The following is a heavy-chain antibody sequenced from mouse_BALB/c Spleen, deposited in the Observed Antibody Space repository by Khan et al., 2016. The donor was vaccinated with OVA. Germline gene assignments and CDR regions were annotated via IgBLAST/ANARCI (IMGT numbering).Heavy chain of an antibody. CDR3: AREFHDYGSRGALDY. Sequence: QVQLKESGAELARPGALVKMSCKASGYTFTGYSMHWIKQRPGQGLEWIGYISPSNAYPNYNQKFKDKATWTADKSSSTAYMQLSSLTSEDSAVYYCAREFHDYGSRGALDYWGQGTSVTVSS. D-gene: IGHD1-1*01. CDR1: GYTFTGYS. V-gene: IGHV1-4*01. CDR2: ISPSNAYP. J-gene: IGHJ4*01.